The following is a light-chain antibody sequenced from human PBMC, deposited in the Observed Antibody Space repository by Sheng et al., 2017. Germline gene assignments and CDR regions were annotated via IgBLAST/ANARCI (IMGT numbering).Light chain of an antibody. V-gene: IGKV3-15*01. Sequence: EIVVTQSPATLSVSPGERAALSCRASQSVGSNLAWYQQKPGQAPRLLISGSSTRATGIPVRFSGSGSGTEFTLTISSLQSEDFAVYYCQQYNNWRTFGQGTKVEIK. CDR1: QSVGSN. J-gene: IGKJ1*01. CDR2: GSS. CDR3: QQYNNWRT.